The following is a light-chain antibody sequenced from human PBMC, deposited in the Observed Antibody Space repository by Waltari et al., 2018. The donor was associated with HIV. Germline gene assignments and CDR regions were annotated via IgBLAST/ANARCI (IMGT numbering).Light chain of an antibody. CDR1: SRDVGGYNY. V-gene: IGLV2-11*01. CDR2: DVS. Sequence: QSALTQPRSVSGSPGQSVTLSCTGTSRDVGGYNYVSWYQQHPGKAPKLMICDVSNRASGVPARFSAAESGNTASLTSSGLQAEDEADYYCCSYGGSYTWVFGGGTKLTVL. J-gene: IGLJ3*02. CDR3: CSYGGSYTWV.